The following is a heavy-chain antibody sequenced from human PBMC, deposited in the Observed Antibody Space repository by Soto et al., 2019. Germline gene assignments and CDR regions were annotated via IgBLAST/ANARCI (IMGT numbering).Heavy chain of an antibody. V-gene: IGHV1-69*12. J-gene: IGHJ4*02. CDR2: IIPIFGTE. CDR3: AQRYSSGWYVMDY. D-gene: IGHD6-19*01. CDR1: GGTFSSYA. Sequence: QVQLVQSGAEVKKPGSSVKVSCKASGGTFSSYAISWVRQAPGQGLEWMGGIIPIFGTENYAQKFQGRVMITADESPSTAYMELRSLRSEDTAVYYCAQRYSSGWYVMDYWGQGTLVTVSS.